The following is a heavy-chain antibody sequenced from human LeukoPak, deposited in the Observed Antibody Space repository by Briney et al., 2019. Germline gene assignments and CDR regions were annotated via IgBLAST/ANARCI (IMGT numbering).Heavy chain of an antibody. CDR1: GFTFSSYG. D-gene: IGHD6-19*01. V-gene: IGHV3-33*01. CDR2: IWYDGSNK. CDR3: ARDGADSSGWLPDFDY. J-gene: IGHJ4*02. Sequence: PGGSLRLSCAASGFTFSSYGMHWVRQAPGKGLEWVAVIWYDGSNKYYADSVKGRFTISRDNSKNTLYLQMNSLRAEDTAVYYCARDGADSSGWLPDFDYWGQGTLVTVSS.